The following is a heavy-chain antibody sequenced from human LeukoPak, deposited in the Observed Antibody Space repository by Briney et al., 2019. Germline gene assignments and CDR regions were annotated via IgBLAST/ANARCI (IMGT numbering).Heavy chain of an antibody. CDR3: ANPSTQ. CDR2: IHYSGTT. V-gene: IGHV4-39*01. CDR1: GGSISSNGYY. D-gene: IGHD1-1*01. Sequence: SETLSLTCTVSGGSISSNGYYWGWIRQPPGKGLEWIGSIHYSGTTYYNPSLKSRVSISVGTSKSQFSLKLISVTAADTAVYYCANPSTQWGQGILVTVSS. J-gene: IGHJ4*02.